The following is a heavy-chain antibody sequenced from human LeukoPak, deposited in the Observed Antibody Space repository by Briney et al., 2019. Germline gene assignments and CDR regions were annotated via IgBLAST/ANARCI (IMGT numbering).Heavy chain of an antibody. CDR1: GYTLTELS. J-gene: IGHJ4*02. CDR2: FDPEDGET. Sequence: ASVKVSCKVSGYTLTELSMHWVRQAPGKGLEWMGGFDPEDGETIYAQKFQGRVTITADESTSTAYMELSSLRSEDTAVYYCARGKGSGIQLWLLDYWGQGTLVTVSS. D-gene: IGHD5-18*01. CDR3: ARGKGSGIQLWLLDY. V-gene: IGHV1-24*01.